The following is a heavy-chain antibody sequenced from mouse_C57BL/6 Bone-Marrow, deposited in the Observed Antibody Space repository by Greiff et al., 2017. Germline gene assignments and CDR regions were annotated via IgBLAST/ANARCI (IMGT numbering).Heavy chain of an antibody. CDR2: LDPENGDT. CDR1: GFNIKDDY. CDR3: TTFIYDGYYWFAY. J-gene: IGHJ3*01. Sequence: VQLQQSGAELVRPGASVKLSCTASGFNIKDDYMHWVKQRPDQGLEWIGWLDPENGDTEYASKFQGKATITADTSSNTAYLQLSSLTSEDTAVYYCTTFIYDGYYWFAYWGQGSLVTVAA. V-gene: IGHV14-4*01. D-gene: IGHD2-3*01.